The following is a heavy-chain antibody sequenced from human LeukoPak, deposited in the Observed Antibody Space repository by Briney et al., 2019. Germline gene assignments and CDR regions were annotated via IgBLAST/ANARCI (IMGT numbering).Heavy chain of an antibody. D-gene: IGHD3-10*01. CDR1: GYTFIGYY. CDR2: VNPNSGRT. V-gene: IGHV1-2*02. Sequence: GASVKLSCKASGYTFIGYYIHWVRQAPGEGLEWMGWVNPNSGRTHYAQKFLGRVTMTRDTSINAAYMELRMLNFDDTAVFYCARDRLVGGSGVDYWGQGTLVPVSS. CDR3: ARDRLVGGSGVDY. J-gene: IGHJ4*02.